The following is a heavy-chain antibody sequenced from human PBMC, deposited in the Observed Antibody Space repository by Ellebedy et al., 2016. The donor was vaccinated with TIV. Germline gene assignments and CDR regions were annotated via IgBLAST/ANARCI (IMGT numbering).Heavy chain of an antibody. Sequence: PGGSLRLSCAASGFTVSSNYMSWVRQAPGKGLEWVSVIYSGGSTYYADSVKGRFTISRDNSKNTLYLQMNSLRAEDTAVYYCAREEVVTGTYRPKYYYYGMDVWGQGTTVTVSS. CDR2: IYSGGST. V-gene: IGHV3-66*01. CDR3: AREEVVTGTYRPKYYYYGMDV. D-gene: IGHD1-7*01. CDR1: GFTVSSNY. J-gene: IGHJ6*02.